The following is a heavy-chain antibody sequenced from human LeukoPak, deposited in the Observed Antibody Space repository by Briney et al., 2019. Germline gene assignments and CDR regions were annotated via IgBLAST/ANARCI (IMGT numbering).Heavy chain of an antibody. D-gene: IGHD2-2*01. CDR3: ARARYANAWYAFDI. J-gene: IGHJ3*02. Sequence: PSETLSLTCTVSGGSVSSYYWSWIRRPPGRGLEWIAYLSHSGSSDSNPSLTSRVTTLVDTSKNQFSLKLTSVAAADTAVYYCARARYANAWYAFDIWGHGTMVTVSS. V-gene: IGHV4-59*02. CDR2: LSHSGSS. CDR1: GGSVSSYY.